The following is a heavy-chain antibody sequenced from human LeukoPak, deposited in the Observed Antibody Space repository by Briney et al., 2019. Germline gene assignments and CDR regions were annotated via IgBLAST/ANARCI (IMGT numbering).Heavy chain of an antibody. CDR3: AKDMEGGSSWYPYYFDY. CDR2: ISWNSGSI. J-gene: IGHJ4*02. V-gene: IGHV3-9*01. D-gene: IGHD6-13*01. Sequence: GGSLRLSCAASGFTLDDYVMHWVRQAPGKGLEWVSGISWNSGSIGYAHSVKGRFTISRDNAKNSLYLQMNSLRAEDTALYYCAKDMEGGSSWYPYYFDYWGQGTLVTVSS. CDR1: GFTLDDYV.